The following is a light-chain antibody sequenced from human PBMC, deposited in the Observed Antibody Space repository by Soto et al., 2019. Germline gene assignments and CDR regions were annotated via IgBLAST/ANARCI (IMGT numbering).Light chain of an antibody. CDR3: QVWDSGSSHVV. CDR1: DIGSKG. J-gene: IGLJ2*01. Sequence: SYELTQPPSVSVAPGKTASISCGGNDIGSKGVQGYQQKPGQAPVLVIYSDTDLPPVIPERFAGSNSANLATLTISRVEAGDEADYYCQVWDSGSSHVVFGGGTKVTVL. CDR2: SDT. V-gene: IGLV3-21*01.